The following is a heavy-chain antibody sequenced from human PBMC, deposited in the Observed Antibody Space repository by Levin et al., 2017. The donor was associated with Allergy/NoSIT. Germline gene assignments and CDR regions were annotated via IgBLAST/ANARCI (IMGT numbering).Heavy chain of an antibody. CDR2: IYSGGST. J-gene: IGHJ4*02. D-gene: IGHD2-15*01. Sequence: GGSLRLSCTASGFTVSSNYMSWVRQAPGKGLEWVSVIYSGGSTYYADSVKGRFTISRDISKNTLYLQMNSLRVADTAVYYCARLGGNFCSGGRCYAFWGQGTLVTVSS. V-gene: IGHV3-66*01. CDR3: ARLGGNFCSGGRCYAF. CDR1: GFTVSSNY.